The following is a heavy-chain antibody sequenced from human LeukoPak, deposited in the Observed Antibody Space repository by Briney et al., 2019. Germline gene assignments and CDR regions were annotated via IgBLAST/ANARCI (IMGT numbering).Heavy chain of an antibody. D-gene: IGHD2-2*02. CDR3: ARGRYCSSTNCYKVYYYYMDV. CDR1: GYTFTSYG. J-gene: IGHJ6*03. CDR2: ISSYNGNT. Sequence: ASVKVSCKACGYTFTSYGISWVRQAPGQGLEWMGWISSYNGNTNYAQKFQGRVTMTTDTSTSTSYMELRSLRSDDTAVYYCARGRYCSSTNCYKVYYYYMDVWGKGTTVTVSS. V-gene: IGHV1-18*04.